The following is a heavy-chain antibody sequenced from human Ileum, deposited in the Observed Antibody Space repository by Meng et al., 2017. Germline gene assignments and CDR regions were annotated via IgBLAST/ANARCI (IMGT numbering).Heavy chain of an antibody. CDR3: ARDRGGSYYFDY. CDR2: IYYSGST. D-gene: IGHD2-15*01. J-gene: IGHJ4*02. CDR1: GGSISICDYY. Sequence: QVQLQESGPGLLKSSQTLYLTCTVSGGSISICDYYWSWVRQPPGKGLEWIGYIYYSGSTYYNPSLKSRAIMSVDTSKNHFSLKLSSVTAADTAVYYCARDRGGSYYFDYWGQGTLVTVSS. V-gene: IGHV4-30-4*01.